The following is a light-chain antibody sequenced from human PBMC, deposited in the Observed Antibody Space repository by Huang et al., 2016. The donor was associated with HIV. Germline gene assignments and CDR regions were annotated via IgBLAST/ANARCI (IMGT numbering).Light chain of an antibody. V-gene: IGKV4-1*01. Sequence: DIVMTQSPDSLAVSPGERATINCKSSETVLYSLNMKNYLAWFQQKPGRPPKLLIYWATTRESGVPDRFSGSGSGTDFTLTINNLQDEDVAVYFCLQYYSVPQTFGHGTKVEIK. CDR1: ETVLYSLNMKNY. CDR2: WAT. CDR3: LQYYSVPQT. J-gene: IGKJ1*01.